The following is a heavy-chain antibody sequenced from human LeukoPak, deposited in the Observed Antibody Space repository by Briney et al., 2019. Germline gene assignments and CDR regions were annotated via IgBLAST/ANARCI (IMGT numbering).Heavy chain of an antibody. CDR2: ISSSSSYI. D-gene: IGHD3-22*01. J-gene: IGHJ4*02. V-gene: IGHV3-21*04. CDR3: AKDRNPHYDSSGYIDY. CDR1: GFTFSSYS. Sequence: GGSLRLSCAASGFTFSSYSMNWVRQAPGKGLEWVSSISSSSSYIYYADSVKGRFTISRDNAKNSLYLQMNSLRAEDMALYYCAKDRNPHYDSSGYIDYWGQGTLVTVSS.